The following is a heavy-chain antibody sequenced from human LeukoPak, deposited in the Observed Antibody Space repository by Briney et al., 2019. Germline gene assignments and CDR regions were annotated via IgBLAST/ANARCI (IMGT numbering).Heavy chain of an antibody. J-gene: IGHJ4*02. V-gene: IGHV3-48*01. Sequence: PGGSLRLSCAASGSTFSSYSMNWVRQAPRKGLEWVSYISSSSSTIYYADSVKGRFTISRDNAKNSLYLQMNSLRAEDTAVYYCGPTAAGALDYWGQGTLVTVSS. CDR3: GPTAAGALDY. D-gene: IGHD6-13*01. CDR2: ISSSSSTI. CDR1: GSTFSSYS.